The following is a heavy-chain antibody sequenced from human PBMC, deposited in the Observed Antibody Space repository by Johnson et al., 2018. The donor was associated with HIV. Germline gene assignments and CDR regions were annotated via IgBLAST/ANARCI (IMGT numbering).Heavy chain of an antibody. D-gene: IGHD6-13*01. CDR2: IRYDTSNK. CDR3: AKDFSSSWGRAFDT. Sequence: QVQLVESGGGVFQPGGSLRLSCTASGFTFSSFGMHWVRQAPGKGLEWVAFIRYDTSNKYYADSVKGRFTISRDNSRNKLDLQMNSLRAEDTAVYYCAKDFSSSWGRAFDTWGQGTMVTVSS. J-gene: IGHJ3*02. CDR1: GFTFSSFG. V-gene: IGHV3-30*02.